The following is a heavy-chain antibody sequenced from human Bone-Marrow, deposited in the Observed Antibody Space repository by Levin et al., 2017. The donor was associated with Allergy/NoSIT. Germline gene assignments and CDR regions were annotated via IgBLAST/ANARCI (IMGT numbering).Heavy chain of an antibody. V-gene: IGHV3-7*03. Sequence: LSLTCAASGFTFSSYWMSWVRQAPGKGLEWVANIKQDGSEKYYVDSVKGRFTISRDNAKNSLYLQMNSLRAEDTAVYYCARDVYYDYIWGSYLKENYFDYWGQGTLVTVSS. D-gene: IGHD3-16*02. CDR1: GFTFSSYW. CDR3: ARDVYYDYIWGSYLKENYFDY. J-gene: IGHJ4*02. CDR2: IKQDGSEK.